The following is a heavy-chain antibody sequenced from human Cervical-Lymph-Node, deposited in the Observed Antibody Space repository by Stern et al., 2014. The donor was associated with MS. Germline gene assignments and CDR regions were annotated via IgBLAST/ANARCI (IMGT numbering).Heavy chain of an antibody. V-gene: IGHV1-3*01. Sequence: QVQLVQSGAEVKKPGASVKVSCKASGYTFTTYSIHWVRQAPGHRLEWMGWINAGNGNTKYSQKFQGRVTITRDTSASTAYVELSSLRSEDTAVYHCARARLRLLIDYWGQGTLVTVSS. CDR2: INAGNGNT. CDR3: ARARLRLLIDY. CDR1: GYTFTTYS. J-gene: IGHJ4*02. D-gene: IGHD4-17*01.